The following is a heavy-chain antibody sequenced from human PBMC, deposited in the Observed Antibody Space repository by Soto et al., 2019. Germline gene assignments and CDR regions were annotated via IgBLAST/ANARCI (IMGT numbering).Heavy chain of an antibody. CDR1: SSTFGSYA. Sequence: QLLESGGGVVQPGRSLRLSCFGSSSTFGSYAMHWVRQAPGKGLEWVASISFDGVRRDHADPVKGRFTISRDNSKNTLYLRINSLRPEDTGTYFCARERSGAYFYGLDVWGQGTTLIVSS. V-gene: IGHV3-30-3*01. D-gene: IGHD3-3*01. CDR3: ARERSGAYFYGLDV. J-gene: IGHJ6*01. CDR2: ISFDGVRR.